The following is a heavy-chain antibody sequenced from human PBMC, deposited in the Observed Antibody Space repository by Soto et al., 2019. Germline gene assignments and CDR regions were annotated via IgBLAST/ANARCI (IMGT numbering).Heavy chain of an antibody. V-gene: IGHV3-30-3*01. CDR3: ARALFGVVHNSFDY. Sequence: PGGSLRLSCAASGFTFSTYAMHWVRQAPGKGLEWVAVISYDGSNKYYADSVKGRFTISRDNSKNTLFLQMNSLRTEDTAVYYCARALFGVVHNSFDYWGQGTLVTVSS. J-gene: IGHJ4*02. CDR1: GFTFSTYA. D-gene: IGHD3-3*01. CDR2: ISYDGSNK.